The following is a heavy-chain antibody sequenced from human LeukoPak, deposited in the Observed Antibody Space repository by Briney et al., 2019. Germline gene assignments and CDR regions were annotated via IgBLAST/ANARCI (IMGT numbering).Heavy chain of an antibody. V-gene: IGHV1-18*01. Sequence: ASVKVSCKASGYTFTSYGISWVRQAPGQGLEWMGWISAYNGNTNYAQKFQGRVTMTRDTSASTVYMELSSLRSEDTAVYYCARVGVRGIGQNWFDPWGQGTLVTVSS. D-gene: IGHD3-10*01. J-gene: IGHJ5*02. CDR1: GYTFTSYG. CDR3: ARVGVRGIGQNWFDP. CDR2: ISAYNGNT.